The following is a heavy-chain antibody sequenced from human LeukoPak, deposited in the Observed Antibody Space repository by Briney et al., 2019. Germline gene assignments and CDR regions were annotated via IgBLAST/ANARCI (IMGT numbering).Heavy chain of an antibody. V-gene: IGHV4-30-2*01. J-gene: IGHJ4*02. D-gene: IGHD6-13*01. CDR1: GGSITSSSYY. CDR3: ARGGEGIAFDY. CDR2: IYHTGST. Sequence: SETLSLTCTVSGGSITSSSYYWSWIRQPPGQGLEWIGYIYHTGSTYYTPSLKSRVTISVDRSKNQFSLKLSSVTAADTAVYYCARGGEGIAFDYWGQGTLVTVSS.